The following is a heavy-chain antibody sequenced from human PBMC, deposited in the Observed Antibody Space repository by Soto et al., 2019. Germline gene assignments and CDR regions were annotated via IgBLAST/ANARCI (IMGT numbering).Heavy chain of an antibody. V-gene: IGHV4-39*01. CDR3: ARPSYGSGSYVDY. CDR1: GGSISSSSYY. J-gene: IGHJ4*02. Sequence: PSETLSLTCTVSGGSISSSSYYWGWIRQPPGKGLECIGSIYYSGSTYYNPSLKSRVTISVDTSKNQFSLKLSSVTAADTAVYYCARPSYGSGSYVDYWGQGTLVTVSS. D-gene: IGHD3-10*01. CDR2: IYYSGST.